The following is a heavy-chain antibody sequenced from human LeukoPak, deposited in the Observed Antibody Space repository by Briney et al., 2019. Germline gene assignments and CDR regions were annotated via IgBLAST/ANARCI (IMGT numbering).Heavy chain of an antibody. J-gene: IGHJ2*01. CDR2: ISSNGGST. CDR3: VKDNYADYASGGVDWYFDL. Sequence: GGSLRLSRAASGFTFSRYGMSWVRQAPGKGLEYVSAISSNGGSTYYANSVKGRFTISRDNSKNTLFLDMNNMRADDTAVYFCVKDNYADYASGGVDWYFDLWGRGTLVTVSS. V-gene: IGHV3-64*01. D-gene: IGHD4-17*01. CDR1: GFTFSRYG.